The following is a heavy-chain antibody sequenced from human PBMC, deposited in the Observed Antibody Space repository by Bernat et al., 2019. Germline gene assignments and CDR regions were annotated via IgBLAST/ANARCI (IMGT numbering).Heavy chain of an antibody. CDR1: EFTFNSCW. Sequence: EVQLVESGGGLVQPGGSLRLSCAASEFTFNSCWMSWVRQAPGKGLEWVANIKQDGSQNYYVDSVRGRFTISSDNARKSLYLQMNSLRTEDTAMYYGASQGYNGTAYRPLHYWGQGTLVTVSS. V-gene: IGHV3-7*03. CDR3: ASQGYNGTAYRPLHY. CDR2: IKQDGSQN. D-gene: IGHD2/OR15-2a*01. J-gene: IGHJ4*02.